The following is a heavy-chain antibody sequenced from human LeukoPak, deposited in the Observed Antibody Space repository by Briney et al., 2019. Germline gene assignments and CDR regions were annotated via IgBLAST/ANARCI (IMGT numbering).Heavy chain of an antibody. D-gene: IGHD1-7*01. Sequence: ASVKVSCTASGYTFTGYYMHWVRQAPGQGLEWMGWINPNSGGTNYAQKFQGRVTMTRDTSISTAYMELSRLRSDDTAVYYCARHKPTTGTTDYWGQGTLVTVSS. J-gene: IGHJ4*02. CDR1: GYTFTGYY. V-gene: IGHV1-2*02. CDR3: ARHKPTTGTTDY. CDR2: INPNSGGT.